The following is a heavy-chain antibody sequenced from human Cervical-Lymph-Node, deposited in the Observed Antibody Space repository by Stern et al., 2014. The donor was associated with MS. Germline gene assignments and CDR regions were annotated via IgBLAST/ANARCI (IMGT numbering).Heavy chain of an antibody. V-gene: IGHV1-69*01. J-gene: IGHJ4*02. CDR1: GGTFSSYA. D-gene: IGHD6-19*01. CDR2: IIPVFGTA. CDR3: ARSYGGVAGSGSDY. Sequence: VQLVESGAEVKKPGSSVKVSCKASGGTFSSYAISWVRQAPGQGLEWMGGIIPVFGTANYAKQFQGRVTINAADHTSTAYMELSSLRSEDTAVYYCARSYGGVAGSGSDYWGQGTLVTVSS.